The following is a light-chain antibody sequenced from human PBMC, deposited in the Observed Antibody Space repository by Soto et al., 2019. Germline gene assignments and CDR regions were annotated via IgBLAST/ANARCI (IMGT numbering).Light chain of an antibody. CDR1: QGISSA. Sequence: AIQLTQSPSSLSASVGDRVTITCRASQGISSALAWYQQKPGKAPKLLIYDASSLESGVPSRFSGSGSGPEFTLTISSLQPEDSATYYCQQSYSIPFTFGQGTKVEIK. V-gene: IGKV1-13*02. CDR3: QQSYSIPFT. J-gene: IGKJ2*01. CDR2: DAS.